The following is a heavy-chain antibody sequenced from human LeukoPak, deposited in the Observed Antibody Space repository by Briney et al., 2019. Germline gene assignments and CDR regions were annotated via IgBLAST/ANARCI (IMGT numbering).Heavy chain of an antibody. V-gene: IGHV3-23*01. CDR2: ITDSGDTT. D-gene: IGHD2-8*01. CDR3: ATMNGYFAY. J-gene: IGHJ4*02. Sequence: GGSLRLSCAASGFTFSNSGMASVRQTPRKGLEWVSAITDSGDTTYYADSVKGRFIISRDNSQNTLYLQMNSLRAEDTAMYYCATMNGYFAYWGQGTLVTVSS. CDR1: GFTFSNSG.